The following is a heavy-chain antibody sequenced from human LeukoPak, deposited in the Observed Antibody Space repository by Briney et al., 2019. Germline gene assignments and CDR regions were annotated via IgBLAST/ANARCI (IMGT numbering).Heavy chain of an antibody. CDR1: GFTFSSYA. Sequence: GGSLRLSCAASGFTFSSYAMSWVRQAPGKGLEWVSAISGSSSSTYYADSVKGRFTISRDNSKNTLYLQMNSLRAEDTAVYYCATDGWGRYYDSSASGFDYWGQGTLVTVSS. CDR2: ISGSSSST. D-gene: IGHD3-22*01. J-gene: IGHJ4*02. CDR3: ATDGWGRYYDSSASGFDY. V-gene: IGHV3-23*01.